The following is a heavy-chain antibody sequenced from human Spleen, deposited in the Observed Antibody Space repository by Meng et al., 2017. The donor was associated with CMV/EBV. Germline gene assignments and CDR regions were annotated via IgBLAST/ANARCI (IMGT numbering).Heavy chain of an antibody. CDR1: GYTFTGYY. CDR3: AGGDVEMATITSY. V-gene: IGHV1-2*02. J-gene: IGHJ4*02. CDR2: INPNSGGT. D-gene: IGHD5-24*01. Sequence: KASGYTFTGYYMHWVRQAPGQGLEWMGWINPNSGGTNYAQKFQGRVTMTRDTSISTAYMELSRLRSDDTAVYYCAGGDVEMATITSYWGQGTLVTVSS.